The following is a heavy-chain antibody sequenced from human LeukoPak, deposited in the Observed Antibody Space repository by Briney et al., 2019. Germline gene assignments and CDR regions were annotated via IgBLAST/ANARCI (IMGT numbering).Heavy chain of an antibody. CDR3: TQEVGYVGMSAS. CDR2: IRSKAYGATT. V-gene: IGHV3-49*04. Sequence: GGSLRLSCTASGFTFGDNAMSWVRQAPGKGLEWVGFIRSKAYGATTDYAASMTGRFTISRDDSKSVAYLQMTSMKTEDTATDFCTQEVGYVGMSASWGPGTLVTVSS. J-gene: IGHJ5*02. CDR1: GFTFGDNA. D-gene: IGHD2-2*01.